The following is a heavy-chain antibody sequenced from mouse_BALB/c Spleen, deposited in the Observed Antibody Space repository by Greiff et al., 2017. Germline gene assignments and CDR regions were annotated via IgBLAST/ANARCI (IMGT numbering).Heavy chain of an antibody. CDR2: ISSGSSTI. CDR1: GFTFSSFG. J-gene: IGHJ4*01. CDR3: ARSGDYRYDNYAMDY. V-gene: IGHV5-17*02. D-gene: IGHD2-14*01. Sequence: EVKLQESGGGLVQPGGSRKLSCAASGFTFSSFGMHWVRQAPEKGLEWVAYISSGSSTIYYADTVKGRFTISRDNPKNTLFLQMTSLRSEDTAMYYCARSGDYRYDNYAMDYWGQGTSVTVSS.